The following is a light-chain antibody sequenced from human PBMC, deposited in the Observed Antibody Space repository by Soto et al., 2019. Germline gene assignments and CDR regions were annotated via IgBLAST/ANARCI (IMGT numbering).Light chain of an antibody. CDR3: AARDDSLSGHWV. Sequence: QSVLTQPPSASGTPGQRVTISCSGSSSNIGSEYVVWYQHLPGTAPKLLIYRNNQRPSGVPDRFAGSKSGTSASLAISGLRSEDEADYYCAARDDSLSGHWVFGGGTKHRP. J-gene: IGLJ3*02. V-gene: IGLV1-47*01. CDR1: SSNIGSEY. CDR2: RNN.